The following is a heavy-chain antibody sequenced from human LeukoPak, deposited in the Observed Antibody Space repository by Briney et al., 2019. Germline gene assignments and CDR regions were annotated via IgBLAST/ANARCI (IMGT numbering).Heavy chain of an antibody. V-gene: IGHV3-7*01. CDR3: AKDPAQYSSGWLDY. D-gene: IGHD6-19*01. Sequence: PGGSLRLSCAASAFTFSNYWMTWVRQAPGKGLEWVANIKQDGSEKYYVDSVKGRFTISRDNGKNSLYLQMNSLRAEDTAVYYCAKDPAQYSSGWLDYWGQGTLVTVSS. CDR2: IKQDGSEK. CDR1: AFTFSNYW. J-gene: IGHJ4*02.